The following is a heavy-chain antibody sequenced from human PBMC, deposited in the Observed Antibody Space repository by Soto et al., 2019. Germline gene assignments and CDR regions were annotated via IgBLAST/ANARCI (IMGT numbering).Heavy chain of an antibody. CDR2: INAVNGNT. CDR1: GYSFTNFA. J-gene: IGHJ2*01. Sequence: QVQLVQSGAEVKKTGASVKVSCKASGYSFTNFALHWVRQAPGQRLEWVGRINAVNGNTKYSEKFQDRVTIMRDTSANTAYMELTSLRAEDTAVYYCATATTVATGWYVDLWGRGTLVTVSS. D-gene: IGHD4-17*01. CDR3: ATATTVATGWYVDL. V-gene: IGHV1-3*01.